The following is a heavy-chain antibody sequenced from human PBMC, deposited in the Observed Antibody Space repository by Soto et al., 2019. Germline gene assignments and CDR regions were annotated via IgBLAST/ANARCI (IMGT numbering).Heavy chain of an antibody. Sequence: QITLKESGPTLVKPTQTLTLTCTFSGFSLSTSGVGVGWIRQPPGKALEWLALIYWDDDKRYSPSLKSRLTITKXXSXNXXVLTMTNMAPVDTATYYCAHRPADSSSWFSWWFDPWGQGTLVTVSS. J-gene: IGHJ5*02. V-gene: IGHV2-5*02. CDR3: AHRPADSSSWFSWWFDP. CDR2: IYWDDDK. D-gene: IGHD6-13*01. CDR1: GFSLSTSGVG.